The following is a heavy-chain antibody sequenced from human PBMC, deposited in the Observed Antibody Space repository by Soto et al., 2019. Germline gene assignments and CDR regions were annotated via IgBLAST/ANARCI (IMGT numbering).Heavy chain of an antibody. V-gene: IGHV1-3*01. Sequence: GASVKVSCKASGYTFTSYAMHWVRQAPGQRLEWMGWIDAGNGNTKYSQKFQGRVTMTRNTSASTAYMELSSLRSEDTAVYYCARADWENSNYYYYYMDVWGKGTTVTVSS. D-gene: IGHD1-26*01. CDR1: GYTFTSYA. J-gene: IGHJ6*03. CDR3: ARADWENSNYYYYYMDV. CDR2: IDAGNGNT.